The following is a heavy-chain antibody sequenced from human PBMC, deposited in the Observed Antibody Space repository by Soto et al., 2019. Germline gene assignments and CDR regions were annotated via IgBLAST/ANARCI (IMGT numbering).Heavy chain of an antibody. V-gene: IGHV1-69*12. CDR1: GGIFSSYG. Sequence: QVQLVQSGAEVKKPGSSVKVSCKASGGIFSSYGISWVRQAPGQGLEWMGGIIPIFGTANYAQKFQGRVTITADESTSTAYMELSSLRSEDTAVYYCARAAQPRDYYYGMDVWGQGTTVTVSS. CDR2: IIPIFGTA. J-gene: IGHJ6*02. CDR3: ARAAQPRDYYYGMDV.